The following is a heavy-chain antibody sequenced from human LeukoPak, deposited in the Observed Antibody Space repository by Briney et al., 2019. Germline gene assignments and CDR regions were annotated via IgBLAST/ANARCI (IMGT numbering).Heavy chain of an antibody. CDR3: ARSVATPYMDV. Sequence: ASVKVSCKASGYTFTSYYMHWVRQAPGQGLEWMGIINPSGGSTSYAQKFQGRVTMTRDTSTSTVYMELSSLRSEDTAVYSCARSVATPYMDVWGKGTTVTVSS. J-gene: IGHJ6*03. CDR1: GYTFTSYY. D-gene: IGHD5-12*01. CDR2: INPSGGST. V-gene: IGHV1-46*01.